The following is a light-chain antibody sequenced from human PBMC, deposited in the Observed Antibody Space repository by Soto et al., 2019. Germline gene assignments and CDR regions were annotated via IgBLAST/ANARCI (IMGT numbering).Light chain of an antibody. CDR1: SSDVGGYNY. Sequence: QSALTQPASVSGSPGQSITISCTGTSSDVGGYNYVSWYQQHPGKAPKLMIYDVSNRPSGVSNRFSGSKSGNTASLTISGLQAEDEADYYCSSYTSNFAPSGVFGTGTKLTVL. J-gene: IGLJ1*01. CDR2: DVS. CDR3: SSYTSNFAPSGV. V-gene: IGLV2-14*01.